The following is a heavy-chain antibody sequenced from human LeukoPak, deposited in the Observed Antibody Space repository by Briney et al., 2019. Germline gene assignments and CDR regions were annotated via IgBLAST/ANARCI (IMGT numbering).Heavy chain of an antibody. CDR1: GGSISSYY. V-gene: IGHV4-34*01. CDR3: ARHPRSSGRRGAFDI. CDR2: INHSGST. J-gene: IGHJ3*02. Sequence: PSETLSLTCTVSGGSISSYYWSWIRQPPGKGLEWIGEINHSGSTNYNPSLKSRVTISVDTSKNQFSLKLSSVTAADTAVYYCARHPRSSGRRGAFDIWGQGTMVTVSS. D-gene: IGHD1-26*01.